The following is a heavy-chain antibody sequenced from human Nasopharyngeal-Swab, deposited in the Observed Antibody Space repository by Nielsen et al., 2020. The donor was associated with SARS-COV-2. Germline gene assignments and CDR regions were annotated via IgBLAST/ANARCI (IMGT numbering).Heavy chain of an antibody. J-gene: IGHJ4*02. CDR2: IYHSGST. CDR3: ARGGGYSYVDFDY. D-gene: IGHD5-18*01. Sequence: LRLSCAVSGGSISSDGYSWSWIRQPPGKGLEWTGYIYHSGSTYYNPSLKSRVTISVDTSKNQFSLKLSSVTAADTAVYYCARGGGYSYVDFDYWGQGTLVTVSS. V-gene: IGHV4-30-2*01. CDR1: GGSISSDGYS.